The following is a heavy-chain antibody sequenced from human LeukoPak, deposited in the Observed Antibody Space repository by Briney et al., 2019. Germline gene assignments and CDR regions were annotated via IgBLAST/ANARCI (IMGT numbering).Heavy chain of an antibody. Sequence: SETLSLTCSVSGGSMSPYYWNWIRQPPGKGLEWIGYQYYSGATDYNPSLKSRVTFSVDTSKNQFSLKLSSVTAADTVLYYCARGIRDSSGWYHFDYWGQGTLVTVSS. J-gene: IGHJ4*02. CDR3: ARGIRDSSGWYHFDY. CDR2: QYYSGAT. CDR1: GGSMSPYY. D-gene: IGHD6-19*01. V-gene: IGHV4-59*08.